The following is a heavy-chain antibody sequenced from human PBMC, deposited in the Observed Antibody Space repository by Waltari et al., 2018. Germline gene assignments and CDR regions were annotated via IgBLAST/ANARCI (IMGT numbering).Heavy chain of an antibody. Sequence: QVQLVESGGGVVQPGRSLRLSCAASGFTFSSYGMHWVRQGPGKGWGGVEVVYSDGSKEYYTDSVKGRFTISRDNSKNTLYLQMNSLRAEDTAVYYCARDLGLYSSDFRGQGTLVTVSS. V-gene: IGHV3-33*01. D-gene: IGHD6-13*01. CDR2: VYSDGSKE. CDR1: GFTFSSYG. J-gene: IGHJ4*02. CDR3: ARDLGLYSSDF.